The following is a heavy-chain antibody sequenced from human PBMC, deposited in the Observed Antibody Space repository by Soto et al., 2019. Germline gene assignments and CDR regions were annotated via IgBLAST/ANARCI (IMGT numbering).Heavy chain of an antibody. CDR1: GFTFSDYW. Sequence: EVQLVESGGALVKPGGSLRLSCAASGFTFSDYWMHWVRQAPGKGLVWVSRTNGDGSVNADGHRMTYADSVKGRFTISRDNAKNARYLQMNSLRPEDTAVYYCAREGLSGEGKKRCFDHWGQGTLVTVSP. CDR3: AREGLSGEGKKRCFDH. CDR2: TNGDGSVNADGHRM. D-gene: IGHD6-13*01. J-gene: IGHJ4*02. V-gene: IGHV3-74*01.